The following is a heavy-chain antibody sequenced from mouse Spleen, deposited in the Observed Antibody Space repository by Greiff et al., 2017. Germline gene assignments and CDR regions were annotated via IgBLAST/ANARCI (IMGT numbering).Heavy chain of an antibody. D-gene: IGHD2-4*01. CDR3: ARSRIYYDYEKAMDY. CDR2: IDPSDSET. V-gene: IGHV1S127*01. J-gene: IGHJ4*01. Sequence: QVQLQQSGPQLVRPGASVKISCKASGYSFTSYWMHWVKQRPGQGLEWIGMIDPSDSETRLNQKFKDKATLTVDKSSSTAYMQLSSPTSEDSAVYYCARSRIYYDYEKAMDYWGQGTSVTVSS. CDR1: GYSFTSYW.